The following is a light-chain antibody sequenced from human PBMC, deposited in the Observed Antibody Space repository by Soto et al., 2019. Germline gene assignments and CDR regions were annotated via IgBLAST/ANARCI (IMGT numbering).Light chain of an antibody. CDR2: DVS. J-gene: IGKJ4*01. Sequence: EIVLTQSPATLSLSPGERATLSCRASQSVSRYLAWYQQKPGQAPRLLIYDVSNRATGIPARFSGSGSGTDFTLTISSLEPEDFAVYYCQQRSDWPSTFGGGTKVQIK. CDR3: QQRSDWPST. V-gene: IGKV3-11*01. CDR1: QSVSRY.